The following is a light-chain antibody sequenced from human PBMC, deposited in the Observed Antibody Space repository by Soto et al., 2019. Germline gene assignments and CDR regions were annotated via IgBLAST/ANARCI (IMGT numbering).Light chain of an antibody. J-gene: IGKJ1*01. CDR2: AAS. CDR1: QTINSY. CDR3: QQSYRTSRT. Sequence: DIQMTQFPSSLSASVGDRVTITCRASQTINSYLNWYQQKPGKAPKLLIYAASSLQSGVPSRFSGSGSGTDFTLTISSLQPEDFATYYCQQSYRTSRTFGQGTKVEI. V-gene: IGKV1-39*01.